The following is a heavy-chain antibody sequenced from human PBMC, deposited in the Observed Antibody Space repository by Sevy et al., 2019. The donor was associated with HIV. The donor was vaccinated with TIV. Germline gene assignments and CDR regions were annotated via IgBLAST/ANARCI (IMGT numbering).Heavy chain of an antibody. CDR2: ISDSAYNT. D-gene: IGHD5-12*01. CDR3: TKDEAYTVATSYYFDY. Sequence: GESLKISCAASGFTFSNYAMSWVRQAPGKGLEWVSGISDSAYNTYYADSVKGRFTLSRDNSKNSRYLQMNSLRAEDTAVYYCTKDEAYTVATSYYFDYWGQGTLVTVSS. V-gene: IGHV3-23*01. J-gene: IGHJ4*02. CDR1: GFTFSNYA.